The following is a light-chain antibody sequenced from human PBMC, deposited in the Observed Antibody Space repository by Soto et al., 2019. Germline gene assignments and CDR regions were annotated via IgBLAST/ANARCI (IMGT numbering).Light chain of an antibody. CDR2: DVS. J-gene: IGKJ1*01. Sequence: EIAMTQSPATLSVSPGERATLSCRASRTIGIDLAWYQQRPGQAPRLLIYDVSTRAAGVPARFGASGSETDFTLTISSLQSEDFAFEYCHQYYDWPRTFGRGTKVEIK. V-gene: IGKV3-15*01. CDR1: RTIGID. CDR3: HQYYDWPRT.